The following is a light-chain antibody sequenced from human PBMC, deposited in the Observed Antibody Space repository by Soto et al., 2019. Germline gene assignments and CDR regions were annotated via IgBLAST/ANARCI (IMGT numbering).Light chain of an antibody. CDR1: QSVSSNY. J-gene: IGKJ5*01. Sequence: EIVLTQSPGTLSLSQGERVTLSYRASQSVSSNYLAWYQQKPGQAPRLLIYGASSRATGIPDRFSGSGSGTDFTLTISRLEPEDFAVYYCQQYGSSLSITFGQGTRLEIK. V-gene: IGKV3-20*01. CDR2: GAS. CDR3: QQYGSSLSIT.